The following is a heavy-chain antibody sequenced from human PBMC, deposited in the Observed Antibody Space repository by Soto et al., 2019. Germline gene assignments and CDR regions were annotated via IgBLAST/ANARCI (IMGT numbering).Heavy chain of an antibody. Sequence: EVQLLESGGGLVQPGGSLRLSCAASGFTFSSYAMSWVRQAPGKGLEWVSTISGSGGSRYYADSVKGRFTISRDKSKNTLYLQMNSLRGEDTAVYYCAKPAFGSSSSSYYYYYMDVWGKGTTVTVSS. CDR2: ISGSGGSR. CDR1: GFTFSSYA. J-gene: IGHJ6*03. D-gene: IGHD6-6*01. V-gene: IGHV3-23*01. CDR3: AKPAFGSSSSSYYYYYMDV.